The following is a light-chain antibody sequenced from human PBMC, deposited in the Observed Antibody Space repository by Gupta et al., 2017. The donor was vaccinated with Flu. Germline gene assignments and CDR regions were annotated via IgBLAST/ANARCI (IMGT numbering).Light chain of an antibody. CDR3: GLDGDYRV. Sequence: AVVPQEPSLTVSTGGTVTLTCGCSTGAVTSDHWPYWFQQKPGQALTKLIDDTTNQHPGTPARFSGSSLGGKTALTLSGEEADDEDDYYWGLDGDYRVFGGGTKLTVL. CDR1: TGAVTSDHW. CDR2: DTT. V-gene: IGLV7-46*01. J-gene: IGLJ3*02.